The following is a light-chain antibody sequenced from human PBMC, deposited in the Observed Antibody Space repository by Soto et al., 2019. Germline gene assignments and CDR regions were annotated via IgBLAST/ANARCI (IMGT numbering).Light chain of an antibody. V-gene: IGKV3-15*01. CDR3: QQYNNWPTGT. J-gene: IGKJ1*01. Sequence: EIVMTQSPATLSVSPGERATLSCRGSQSVSSNLAWYQQKPGQAPRLLIYGASTRATGIPARFSGSGSGTEFTLTISSLQSEDFAVYYCQQYNNWPTGTFGQGTKVEIK. CDR2: GAS. CDR1: QSVSSN.